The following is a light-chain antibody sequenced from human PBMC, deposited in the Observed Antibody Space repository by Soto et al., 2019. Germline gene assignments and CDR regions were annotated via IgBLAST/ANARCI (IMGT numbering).Light chain of an antibody. CDR2: GVS. CDR1: QSVGRRY. Sequence: EIVLTQSPGTLSVSPGERATLSCRASQSVGRRYLAGYQQKPGQAPRLLLSGVSKRATGIPDRFSGDGAGTDFTLTISRLEPEDFALYICHQYDGSPITFGQGTRLEIK. CDR3: HQYDGSPIT. J-gene: IGKJ5*01. V-gene: IGKV3-20*01.